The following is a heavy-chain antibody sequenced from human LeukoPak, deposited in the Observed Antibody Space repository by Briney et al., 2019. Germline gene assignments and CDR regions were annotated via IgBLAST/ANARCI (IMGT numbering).Heavy chain of an antibody. J-gene: IGHJ4*02. CDR2: ISSSSSTI. CDR1: GFTFSSYS. V-gene: IGHV3-48*04. Sequence: GGSLRLSCAASGFTFSSYSMNWVRQAPGKGLEWVSSISSSSSTIYYADSVKGRFTISRDNAKNSLYLQMNSLRAEDTAVYYCARVPMWNYYDSVGWGQGTLVTVSS. D-gene: IGHD3-22*01. CDR3: ARVPMWNYYDSVG.